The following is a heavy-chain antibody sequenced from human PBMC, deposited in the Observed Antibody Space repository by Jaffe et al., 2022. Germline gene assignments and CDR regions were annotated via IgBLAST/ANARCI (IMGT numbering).Heavy chain of an antibody. Sequence: QVQLQESGPGLVKPSETLSLTCTVSGGSISSYYWSWIRQPPGKGLEWIGYIYYSGSTNYNPSLKSRVTISVDTSKNQFSLKLSSVTAADTAVYYCARLDGIAVAEYYFDYWGQGTLVTVSS. CDR2: IYYSGST. CDR3: ARLDGIAVAEYYFDY. CDR1: GGSISSYY. D-gene: IGHD6-19*01. V-gene: IGHV4-59*01. J-gene: IGHJ4*02.